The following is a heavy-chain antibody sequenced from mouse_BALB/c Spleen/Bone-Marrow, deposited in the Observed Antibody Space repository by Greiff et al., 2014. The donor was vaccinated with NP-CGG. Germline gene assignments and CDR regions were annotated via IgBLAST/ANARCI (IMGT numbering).Heavy chain of an antibody. CDR2: INPGSGST. V-gene: IGHV1-54*01. Sequence: QVQLKESGAELVRPGTSVKVSCKTSGYAFTDYLMEGVKQRPGQGLEWIGVINPGSGSTNYNEKFKDKATLTADKSSSTAYIQLSSLTSDDSAVYFCARYDGYFDYWGQGTTLTVSS. D-gene: IGHD2-3*01. CDR1: GYAFTDYL. J-gene: IGHJ2*01. CDR3: ARYDGYFDY.